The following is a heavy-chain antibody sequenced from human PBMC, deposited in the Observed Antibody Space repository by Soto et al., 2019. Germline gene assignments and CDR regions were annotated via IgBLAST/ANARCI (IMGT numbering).Heavy chain of an antibody. D-gene: IGHD3-10*02. CDR3: ARMFAY. CDR2: VNLSGRS. J-gene: IGHJ4*02. CDR1: GESFNDHY. V-gene: IGHV4-34*01. Sequence: SETLSLTCSVSGESFNDHYWGWLRQPPGKGLEWIGDVNLSGRSNYSPSLKSRVTISIDTSKNQFSLKLNSVTAADTAVYYCARMFAYWGPGALVTVSS.